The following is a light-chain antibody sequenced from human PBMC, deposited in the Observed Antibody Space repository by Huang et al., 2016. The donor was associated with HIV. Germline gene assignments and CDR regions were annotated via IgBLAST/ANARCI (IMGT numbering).Light chain of an antibody. CDR3: QQYERPPDT. CDR1: QSVGVY. V-gene: IGKV3-20*01. CDR2: GAS. Sequence: EIVLTQSPGTLSLSPGERTTLSCRASQSVGVYLAWDQQKPGQAPRLLIHGASTRVTGIPDMFSGGGSGTYFTLSISRLEPEDFAVYYCQQYERPPDTFGPGTKVNIK. J-gene: IGKJ3*01.